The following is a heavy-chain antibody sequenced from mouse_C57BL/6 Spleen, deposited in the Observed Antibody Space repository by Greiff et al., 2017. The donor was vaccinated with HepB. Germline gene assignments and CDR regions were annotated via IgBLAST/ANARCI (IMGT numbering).Heavy chain of an antibody. J-gene: IGHJ4*01. CDR2: ISYDGSN. CDR1: GYSITSGYY. D-gene: IGHD2-4*01. V-gene: IGHV3-6*01. CDR3: ARGYDYDSAMDY. Sequence: EVKLMESGPGLVKPSQSLSLTCSVTGYSITSGYYWNWIRQFPGNKLEWMGYISYDGSNNYNPSLKNRISITRDTSKNQFFLKLNSVTTEDTATYYCARGYDYDSAMDYWGQGTSVTVSS.